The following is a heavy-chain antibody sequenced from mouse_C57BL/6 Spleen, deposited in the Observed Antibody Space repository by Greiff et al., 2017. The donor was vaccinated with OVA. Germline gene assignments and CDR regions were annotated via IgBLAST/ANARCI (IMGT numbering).Heavy chain of an antibody. V-gene: IGHV5-6*01. CDR3: ARPPGFDD. CDR2: ISSGGSYT. CDR1: GFTFSSYG. Sequence: EVKLVESGGDLVKPGGSLKLSCAASGFTFSSYGMSWVRQTPDKRLEWVATISSGGSYTYYPDSVTGRSTISRDNAKNTLYLQMSRLKSEDTAMYYCARPPGFDDWGQGTTLTVSS. J-gene: IGHJ2*01.